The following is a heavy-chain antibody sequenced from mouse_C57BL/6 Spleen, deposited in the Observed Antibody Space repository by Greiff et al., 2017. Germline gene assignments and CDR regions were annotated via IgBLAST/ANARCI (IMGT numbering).Heavy chain of an antibody. V-gene: IGHV2-2*01. Sequence: VQLQQSGPGLVQPSQSLSITCTVSGFSLTSYGVHWVRQSPGKGLEWLGVIWSGGSTDYNAAFISRLSISKDNSKSQVFVKMNSLQADDTAIYYCARREIYYYGSSPLYYAMNYWGQGTSVTVSS. J-gene: IGHJ4*01. CDR2: IWSGGST. CDR1: GFSLTSYG. CDR3: ARREIYYYGSSPLYYAMNY. D-gene: IGHD1-1*01.